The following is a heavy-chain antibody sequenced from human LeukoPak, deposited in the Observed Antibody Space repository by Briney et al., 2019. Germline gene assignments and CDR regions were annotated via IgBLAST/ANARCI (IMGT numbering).Heavy chain of an antibody. V-gene: IGHV3-23*01. CDR1: GFSFSSFA. J-gene: IGHJ4*02. Sequence: PGGSLRLSCAASGFSFSSFAMTWVRQAPGKGLEWVSGISGSGGNTYYADSVKGRCTISRDNSKNTLYLQMNSLRAEDTAVYYCAKDASPYYWGQGTLVTVSS. CDR2: ISGSGGNT. CDR3: AKDASPYY.